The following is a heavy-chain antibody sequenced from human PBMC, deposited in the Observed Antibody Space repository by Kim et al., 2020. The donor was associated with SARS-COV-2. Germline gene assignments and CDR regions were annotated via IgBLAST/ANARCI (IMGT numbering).Heavy chain of an antibody. V-gene: IGHV3-15*01. D-gene: IGHD3-22*01. CDR3: TTEYYYDSTVRYYYGMDL. Sequence: GGSLRLSCAASGFTFSNAWMSWVRQAPGKGLEWVGRIKSKTDGGTTDYAAPVKGRFTISRDNSKNTLYLQMKSLKTRDTAVYDCTTEYYYDSTVRYYYGMDLWGRGTPVTVSS. CDR1: GFTFSNAW. CDR2: IKSKTDGGTT. J-gene: IGHJ6*02.